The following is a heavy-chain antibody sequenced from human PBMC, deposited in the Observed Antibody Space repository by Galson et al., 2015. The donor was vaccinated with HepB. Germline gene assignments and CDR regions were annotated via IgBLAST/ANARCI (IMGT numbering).Heavy chain of an antibody. V-gene: IGHV3-11*06. CDR2: ISSNTIYA. CDR3: ARVALSDYDDHAHFDY. J-gene: IGHJ4*02. Sequence: SLRLSCAASGFTFSDYYMSWIRQAPGKGLEWLSYISSNTIYANYADSVKGRFTISRDNVKNSVYLQMNSLRVDETAVYYCARVALSDYDDHAHFDYWGQGILVTVSS. D-gene: IGHD4-17*01. CDR1: GFTFSDYY.